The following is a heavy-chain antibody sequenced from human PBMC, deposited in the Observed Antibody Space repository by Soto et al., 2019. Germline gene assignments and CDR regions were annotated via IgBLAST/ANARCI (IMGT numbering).Heavy chain of an antibody. CDR3: ARGLSGYYAFIY. V-gene: IGHV1-8*01. J-gene: IGHJ4*02. Sequence: QVQLVQSGAEVGKPGASVKVSCKASGDTFSSFDVNWVRLAPGQGLEWMGWMNPNTGNTGYAQKFQGRVTMTRNTSINTAYMELSSLRSEDTAVYYCARGLSGYYAFIYWGQGILVTVSS. CDR1: GDTFSSFD. D-gene: IGHD3-22*01. CDR2: MNPNTGNT.